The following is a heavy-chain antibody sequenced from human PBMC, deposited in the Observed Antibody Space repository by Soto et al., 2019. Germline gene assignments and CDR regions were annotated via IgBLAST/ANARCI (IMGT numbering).Heavy chain of an antibody. D-gene: IGHD6-13*01. CDR2: INHSGST. CDR1: GGSFSGYY. CDR3: ARDGARNSTSWAYGFDY. Sequence: QVQLQQWGTGLLEPSETLSLTCAVYGGSFSGYYWSWVRQPPGKGLEWIGEINHSGSTNYNASLQSRVTISVDTSKNQFSRKLRSLTAADTAVYHCARDGARNSTSWAYGFDYWGQGTLVTVSS. V-gene: IGHV4-34*01. J-gene: IGHJ4*02.